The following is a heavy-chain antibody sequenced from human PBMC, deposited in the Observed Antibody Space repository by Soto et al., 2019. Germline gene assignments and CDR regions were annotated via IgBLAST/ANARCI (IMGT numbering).Heavy chain of an antibody. J-gene: IGHJ6*02. CDR1: GYTLTELS. Sequence: ASVKVSCKVSGYTLTELSMHWVRQAPGKGLEWMGGFDPEDGETIYAQKFQGRVTMTEDTYTDTAYMELSSLRSEDTAVYYCATDLGPYSSSAGRPYGYDGMDVWGRGTTV. V-gene: IGHV1-24*01. D-gene: IGHD6-6*01. CDR2: FDPEDGET. CDR3: ATDLGPYSSSAGRPYGYDGMDV.